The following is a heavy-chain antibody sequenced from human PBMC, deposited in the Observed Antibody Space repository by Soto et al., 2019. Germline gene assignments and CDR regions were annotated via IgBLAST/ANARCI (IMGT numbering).Heavy chain of an antibody. J-gene: IGHJ5*02. CDR2: ISAYNGNT. Sequence: GASVKVSCKASGYTFTSYGISWVRQAPGQGLEWMGWISAYNGNTNYAQKLQGRVTMTTDTSTSTAYMELRSLRSDDTAVYYCARGTMLWFGNVGWFDPWGQGILVTVSS. V-gene: IGHV1-18*01. D-gene: IGHD3-10*01. CDR3: ARGTMLWFGNVGWFDP. CDR1: GYTFTSYG.